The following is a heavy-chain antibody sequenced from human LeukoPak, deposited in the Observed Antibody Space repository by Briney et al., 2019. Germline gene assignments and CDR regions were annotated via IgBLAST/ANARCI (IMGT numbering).Heavy chain of an antibody. CDR3: ATSYYYGSGTYDDYYVDV. V-gene: IGHV1-2*02. Sequence: GASVKVSRKASGYTFTDYYLHWVRQAPGHGLEWMGWINPKTGVTKYAQNFQDRVTITADESTSTAYMELSSLRPEDTAVYYCATSYYYGSGTYDDYYVDVWGQGTTVTVSS. J-gene: IGHJ6*03. CDR2: INPKTGVT. CDR1: GYTFTDYY. D-gene: IGHD3-10*01.